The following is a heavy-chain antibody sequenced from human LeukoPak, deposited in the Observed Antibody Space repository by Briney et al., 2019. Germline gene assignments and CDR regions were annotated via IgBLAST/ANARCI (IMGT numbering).Heavy chain of an antibody. V-gene: IGHV3-30-3*01. J-gene: IGHJ2*01. Sequence: GGSLRLSCAASGFTFSSYAMHWVRQAPGKGLEWVAVISYDGSDKYYADSVKGRLTISRDNSKSTLYLQMISLRTEDTAVYYCARLSDYGDYGPFRYFDLWGRGTLVTVSS. D-gene: IGHD4-17*01. CDR2: ISYDGSDK. CDR3: ARLSDYGDYGPFRYFDL. CDR1: GFTFSSYA.